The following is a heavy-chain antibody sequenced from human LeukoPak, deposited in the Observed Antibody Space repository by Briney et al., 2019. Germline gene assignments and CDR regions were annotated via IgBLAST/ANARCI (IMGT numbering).Heavy chain of an antibody. Sequence: SETLSLTCAVYGGSFSGYYWSWIRQPPGKGLEWIGEINHSGSTNYNPSLKSRVTISVDTSKNQFSLKLSSVTAADTAVYYCARDLRVRFLEWSKSAHSWFDPWGQGTLVTVSS. CDR2: INHSGST. V-gene: IGHV4-34*01. D-gene: IGHD3-3*01. J-gene: IGHJ5*02. CDR3: ARDLRVRFLEWSKSAHSWFDP. CDR1: GGSFSGYY.